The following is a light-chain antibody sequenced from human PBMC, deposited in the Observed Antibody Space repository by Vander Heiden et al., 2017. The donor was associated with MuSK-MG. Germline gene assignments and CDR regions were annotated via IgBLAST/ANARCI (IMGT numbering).Light chain of an antibody. V-gene: IGLV3-19*01. CDR3: NSRDSSGNQLV. Sequence: SSELTQDPAVSVALGQTVRITCQGDSLRSYYASWYQQKPGQAPVRVIYGKNNRPSGIPDRFSGSSSGNTASLTITGAQAEDEADYYCNSRDSSGNQLVFGGGTKLNVL. CDR1: SLRSYY. J-gene: IGLJ2*01. CDR2: GKN.